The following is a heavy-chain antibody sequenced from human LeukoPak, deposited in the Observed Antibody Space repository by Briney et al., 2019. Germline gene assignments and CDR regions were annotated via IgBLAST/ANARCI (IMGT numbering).Heavy chain of an antibody. CDR1: GGTFSSYA. D-gene: IGHD2-15*01. CDR3: ARDGYCSGGSCYGRF. V-gene: IGHV1-69*05. Sequence: SVKVSCKASGGTFSSYAISWVRQAPGQGLEWMGRIIPIFGTANYAQKFQGRVTITTDESTSTAYMELSSLRSEDTAMYYCARDGYCSGGSCYGRFWGQGTLVTVSS. J-gene: IGHJ4*02. CDR2: IIPIFGTA.